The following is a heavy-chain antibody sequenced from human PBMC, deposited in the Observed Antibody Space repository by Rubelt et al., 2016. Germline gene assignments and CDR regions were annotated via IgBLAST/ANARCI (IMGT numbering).Heavy chain of an antibody. CDR2: FDPEDGET. CDR3: ARDLWFGELLTHNWFDP. D-gene: IGHD3-10*01. J-gene: IGHJ5*02. Sequence: APGKGLEWMGGFDPEDGETIYAQKFQGRVTMTEDTSTDTAYMELSSLRSEDTAVYYCARDLWFGELLTHNWFDPWGQGTLATVSS. V-gene: IGHV1-24*01.